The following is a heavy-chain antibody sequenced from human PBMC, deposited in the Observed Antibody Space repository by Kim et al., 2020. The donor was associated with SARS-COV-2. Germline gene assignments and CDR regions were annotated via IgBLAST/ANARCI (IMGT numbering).Heavy chain of an antibody. CDR3: ARGIVVVVPAAIYNYYYGMDV. Sequence: SETLSLTCTVSGGSTSSYYWSWIRQPPGKGLEWIGYIYYSGSTNYNPSLKSRVTISVDTSKNQFSLKLSSVTAADTAVYYCARGIVVVVPAAIYNYYYGMDVWGQGTTVTVSS. V-gene: IGHV4-59*13. CDR2: IYYSGST. CDR1: GGSTSSYY. J-gene: IGHJ6*02. D-gene: IGHD2-2*01.